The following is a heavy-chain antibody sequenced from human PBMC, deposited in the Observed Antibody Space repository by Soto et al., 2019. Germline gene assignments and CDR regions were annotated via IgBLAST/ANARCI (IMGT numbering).Heavy chain of an antibody. J-gene: IGHJ4*02. Sequence: EVQLVESGGGLVKPGGSLRLSCAASGFTFSSYSMNWVRQAPGKGLGWVSSISSSSSYIYYADSVKGRFTISRDNAKNSLYLQMNSLRAEDTAVYYWAREGIAVAGYYFDYWGQGTLVTVSS. CDR1: GFTFSSYS. CDR3: AREGIAVAGYYFDY. V-gene: IGHV3-21*01. D-gene: IGHD6-19*01. CDR2: ISSSSSYI.